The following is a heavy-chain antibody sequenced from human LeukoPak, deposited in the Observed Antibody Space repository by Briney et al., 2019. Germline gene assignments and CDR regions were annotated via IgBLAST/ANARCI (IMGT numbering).Heavy chain of an antibody. CDR1: GFTVSSNY. V-gene: IGHV3-53*01. CDR3: AKGIAVADNYYYYYMDV. Sequence: GGSLRLSCAASGFTVSSNYMSWVRQAPGKGLEWVSVIYSGGSTYYADSVKGRFTISRDNSKNTLYLQMNSLRAEDTAVYYCAKGIAVADNYYYYYMDVWGKGTTVTVSS. D-gene: IGHD6-19*01. CDR2: IYSGGST. J-gene: IGHJ6*03.